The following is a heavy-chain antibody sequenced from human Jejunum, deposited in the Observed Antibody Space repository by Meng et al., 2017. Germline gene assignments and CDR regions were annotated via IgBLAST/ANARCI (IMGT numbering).Heavy chain of an antibody. V-gene: IGHV3-66*01. Sequence: GESLKISCAASAYTVSSNYMSWVRQAPGKGLEWVAVVSTGGSIFYADSVKGRFTISRDNAKNSLYLQMNSLRAEDTAVYYCARERDYYDSSGYPIPLFDYWGQGTLVTVSS. D-gene: IGHD3-22*01. CDR1: AYTVSSNY. CDR2: VSTGGSI. J-gene: IGHJ4*02. CDR3: ARERDYYDSSGYPIPLFDY.